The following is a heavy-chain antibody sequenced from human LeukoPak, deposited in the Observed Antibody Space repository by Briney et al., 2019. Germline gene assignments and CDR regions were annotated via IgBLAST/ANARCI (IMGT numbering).Heavy chain of an antibody. Sequence: PSETLSLTRTVSGGSISSHYWSWIRQPPGKGLEWIGYIYYSGSTNYNPSLKSRVTISVDTSKNQFSLKLSSVTAADTAVYYCARAQKQLGNFDYWGQGTLVTVSS. CDR2: IYYSGST. J-gene: IGHJ4*02. V-gene: IGHV4-59*11. D-gene: IGHD6-6*01. CDR1: GGSISSHY. CDR3: ARAQKQLGNFDY.